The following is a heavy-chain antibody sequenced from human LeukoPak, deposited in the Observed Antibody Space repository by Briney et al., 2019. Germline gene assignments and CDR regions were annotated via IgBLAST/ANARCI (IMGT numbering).Heavy chain of an antibody. D-gene: IGHD6-19*01. CDR2: IYSGGSI. J-gene: IGHJ4*02. Sequence: GGSLRLSCAASGFTVSSNYMSWVRQAPGKGLEWVSVIYSGGSIYYADSVKGRFTISRDNSKNTLYLQMNSLRAEDTAVYYCAKALYSSVFGPPLDYWGQGTLVTVSS. CDR3: AKALYSSVFGPPLDY. CDR1: GFTVSSNY. V-gene: IGHV3-66*01.